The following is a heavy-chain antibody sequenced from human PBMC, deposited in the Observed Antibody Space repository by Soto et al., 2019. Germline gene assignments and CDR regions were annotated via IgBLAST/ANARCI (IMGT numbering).Heavy chain of an antibody. J-gene: IGHJ5*02. V-gene: IGHV3-73*01. CDR2: IRGKANSYET. D-gene: IGHD2-2*01. CDR3: TSRYCSSASCHT. Sequence: EVQLVEAGGGLVPPGGSLKLSCVASGYTFSGSAFHWVRQASGKGLEWVGRIRGKANSYETAYAESVKGRFTISRDDSKNTAFLQMNSLKTEDTAVYYCTSRYCSSASCHTWGQGTRVTVSS. CDR1: GYTFSGSA.